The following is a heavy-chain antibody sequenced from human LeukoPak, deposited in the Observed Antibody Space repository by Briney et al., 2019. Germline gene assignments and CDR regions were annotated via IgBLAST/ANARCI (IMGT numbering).Heavy chain of an antibody. D-gene: IGHD3-3*01. CDR3: EKDWSGYCGSAGWFHCCFYY. V-gene: IGHV1-69*04. Sequence: SVKVSCKASGGTFSSYTISWVRQAPGQGLEWMGMIIPILGIANYAQKFQGRVPITADKSTTTAYMKLSSLRYEDTTMYCFEKDWSGYCGSAGWFHCCFYYWGQGTRVTVSS. CDR1: GGTFSSYT. J-gene: IGHJ4*02. CDR2: IIPILGIA.